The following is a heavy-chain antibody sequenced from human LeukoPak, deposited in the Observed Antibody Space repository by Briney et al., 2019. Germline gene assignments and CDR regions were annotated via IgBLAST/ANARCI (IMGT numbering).Heavy chain of an antibody. J-gene: IGHJ4*02. V-gene: IGHV3-30-3*01. CDR1: GFTFSSYA. D-gene: IGHD6-19*01. CDR3: ARDGIGIYSSGWYQGSDY. Sequence: GGSLRLSCAASGFTFSSYAMHWVHQAPGKGLEWVAVISYDGSNTYYADSVKGRFTISRDNSKNTLYLQMNSLRAEDTAVYYCARDGIGIYSSGWYQGSDYWGQGTLVTVSS. CDR2: ISYDGSNT.